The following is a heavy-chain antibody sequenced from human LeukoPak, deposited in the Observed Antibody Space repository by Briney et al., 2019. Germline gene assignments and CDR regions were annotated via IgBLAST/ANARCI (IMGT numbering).Heavy chain of an antibody. CDR2: ISYDGSNK. Sequence: GGSLRLSCAASGFTFSSYAMHWVRQAPGKGLEWVAVISYDGSNKYYADSVKGRFTISRDNSKNTLYLQMNSLRAEDTAVYYCAREGDWSYYFDYWGQGTLVTVSS. CDR3: AREGDWSYYFDY. J-gene: IGHJ4*02. V-gene: IGHV3-30-3*01. D-gene: IGHD3-3*01. CDR1: GFTFSSYA.